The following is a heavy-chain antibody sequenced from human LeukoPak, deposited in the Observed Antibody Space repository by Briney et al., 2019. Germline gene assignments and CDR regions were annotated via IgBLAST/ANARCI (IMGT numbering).Heavy chain of an antibody. CDR3: ASDILTGYYPNDAFDI. CDR1: GFTFSSYG. Sequence: GGSLRLSCAASGFTFSSYGMSWVRQAPGKGLEWVSAISGSGGSTYYADSVKGRFTISRDNSKNTLYLQMSSLRAEDTAVYYCASDILTGYYPNDAFDIWGQGTMVTVSS. J-gene: IGHJ3*02. D-gene: IGHD3-9*01. V-gene: IGHV3-23*01. CDR2: ISGSGGST.